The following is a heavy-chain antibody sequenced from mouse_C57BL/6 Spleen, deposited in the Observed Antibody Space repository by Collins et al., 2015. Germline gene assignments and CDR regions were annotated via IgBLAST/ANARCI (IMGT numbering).Heavy chain of an antibody. CDR3: ARELLITTVPFAY. CDR2: IHPNSGST. Sequence: QVQLQQPGAELVKPGASVKLSCKASGYTFTSYWMHWVKQRPGQGLEWIGMIHPNSGSTNYNEKFKSKATLTVDKSSSTAYMQLSSLTSEDSAVYYCARELLITTVPFAYWGQGTLVTVSA. V-gene: IGHV1-64*01. CDR1: GYTFTSYW. J-gene: IGHJ3*01. D-gene: IGHD1-1*01.